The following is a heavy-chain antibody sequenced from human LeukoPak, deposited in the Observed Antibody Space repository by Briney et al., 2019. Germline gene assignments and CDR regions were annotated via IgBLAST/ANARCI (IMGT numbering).Heavy chain of an antibody. V-gene: IGHV4-59*12. CDR2: IYYSGST. CDR3: ARDLSAYYDILTGYYLNWFDP. CDR1: GGSISNYY. J-gene: IGHJ5*02. D-gene: IGHD3-9*01. Sequence: SETLSLTCTVSGGSISNYYWSWIRQPPGKGLEWIGYIYYSGSTNYNPSLKSRVTMSVDTSKNQFSLKLSSVTAADTAVYYCARDLSAYYDILTGYYLNWFDPWGQGTLVTVSS.